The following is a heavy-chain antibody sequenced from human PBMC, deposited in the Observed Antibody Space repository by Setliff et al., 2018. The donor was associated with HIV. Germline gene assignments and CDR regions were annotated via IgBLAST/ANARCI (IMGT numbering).Heavy chain of an antibody. J-gene: IGHJ4*02. D-gene: IGHD3-10*01. Sequence: SVKVSCKASGGTFSSYAISWVRQAPGQGLEWMGGIIPIFGTANYAQKFRGRVTITTDESTSTAYMELSSLRSDDTAVYYCARWAGNYYGSYYFDYWGQGTLVTVSS. CDR2: IIPIFGTA. CDR3: ARWAGNYYGSYYFDY. V-gene: IGHV1-69*05. CDR1: GGTFSSYA.